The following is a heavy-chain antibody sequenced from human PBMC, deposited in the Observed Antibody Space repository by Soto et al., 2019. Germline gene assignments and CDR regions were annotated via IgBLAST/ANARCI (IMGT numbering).Heavy chain of an antibody. CDR1: GGSISSYY. J-gene: IGHJ4*02. D-gene: IGHD3-10*01. Sequence: SETLSLTCTVSGGSISSYYWSWVRQPPGKGLEWIGYIYYSGSTNYNPSLKSRVTISVXXXKXXXXLKLXSXXASXTAVYYCARALSYYGSERFDYWGQGTLVTVSS. V-gene: IGHV4-59*01. CDR2: IYYSGST. CDR3: ARALSYYGSERFDY.